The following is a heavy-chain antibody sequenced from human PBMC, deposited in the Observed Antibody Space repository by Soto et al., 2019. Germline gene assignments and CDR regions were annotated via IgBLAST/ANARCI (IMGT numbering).Heavy chain of an antibody. J-gene: IGHJ6*02. CDR1: GGTFSSYA. V-gene: IGHV1-69*06. D-gene: IGHD1-26*01. CDR3: ARPVLIVGATRYGYYYNSMDV. Sequence: QVQLVQSGAEVKKPGSSVKVSCKASGGTFSSYAISWVRQAPGQGLEWMGGIIPIFGTANYAQKFQGRVTITADKYTSKAYMGLSSLRSEETAVYYCARPVLIVGATRYGYYYNSMDVWGQGTTVTVSS. CDR2: IIPIFGTA.